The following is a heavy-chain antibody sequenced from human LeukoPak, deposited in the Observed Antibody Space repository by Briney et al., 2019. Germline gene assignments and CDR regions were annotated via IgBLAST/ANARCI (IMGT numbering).Heavy chain of an antibody. CDR2: MSSTGNTI. J-gene: IGHJ2*01. Sequence: PGGSLRLSCAPPGVTLRDYYMIWIRQAPGKGLEWISYMSSTGNTIYYAESVKGRFTVSRDSANNSMSLQMTSLRAEDSAVYYCAPTFSYFTYFDLWARDTLVTVSS. D-gene: IGHD2/OR15-2a*01. V-gene: IGHV3-11*04. CDR1: GVTLRDYY. CDR3: APTFSYFTYFDL.